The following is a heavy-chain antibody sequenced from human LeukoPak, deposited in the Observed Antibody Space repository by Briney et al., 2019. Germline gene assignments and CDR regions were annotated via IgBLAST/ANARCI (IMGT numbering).Heavy chain of an antibody. CDR3: ARAYQPLGGLSFPDS. CDR1: GYTFTNYA. CDR2: INPKTWNP. J-gene: IGHJ5*01. V-gene: IGHV7-4-1*02. D-gene: IGHD3-16*02. Sequence: SVNVSCKSSGYTFTNYAMHWVRQAPGQGLEGMGCINPKTWNPAYAQGFTGRFVFSLDTSVTTTYLQISGLKAEDTAVYYCARAYQPLGGLSFPDSWGQGTLVTVSS.